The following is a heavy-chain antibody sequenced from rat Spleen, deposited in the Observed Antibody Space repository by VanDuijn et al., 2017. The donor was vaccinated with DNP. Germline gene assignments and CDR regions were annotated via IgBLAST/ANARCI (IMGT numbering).Heavy chain of an antibody. D-gene: IGHD4-3*01. CDR1: GFTFSNYG. Sequence: EVQLVESGGGPVQPGRSMKLSCAASGFTFSNYGMAWVRQAPKKGLEWVAYISYDGGSTYYRDSVKGRFTISKDNAKSTLYLQMDSLRSEYTATYYCTIAYNSGFVYWGQGVTVTVSS. CDR2: ISYDGGST. CDR3: TIAYNSGFVY. V-gene: IGHV5-20*01. J-gene: IGHJ2*01.